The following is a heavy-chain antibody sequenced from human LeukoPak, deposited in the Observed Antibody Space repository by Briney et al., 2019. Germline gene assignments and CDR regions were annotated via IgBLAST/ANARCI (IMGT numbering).Heavy chain of an antibody. CDR2: INPNSGGT. CDR1: GYTFTGYY. Sequence: DSVKVSCKASGYTFTGYYMHWVRQAPGQGLEWMGWINPNSGGTNYAQKFQGRVTMTRDTSTSTAYMELSRLRSNDTAVYYCARGGEAYFDFWSGYYSIDYWGQGTLVTVSS. CDR3: ARGGEAYFDFWSGYYSIDY. D-gene: IGHD3-3*01. V-gene: IGHV1-2*02. J-gene: IGHJ4*02.